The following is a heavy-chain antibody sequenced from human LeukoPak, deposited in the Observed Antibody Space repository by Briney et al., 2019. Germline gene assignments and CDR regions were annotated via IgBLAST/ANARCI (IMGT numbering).Heavy chain of an antibody. V-gene: IGHV4-59*01. CDR1: GGSISSYY. J-gene: IGHJ3*02. CDR3: ARGMGERYDILTGYYGPAAFDI. CDR2: IFYSGST. Sequence: SETLSLTCTVSGGSISSYYWSWIRQPPGKGLEWIGYIFYSGSTNYNPSLKSRVTISVDTFRNQFSLKLSSVTAADTAVYYCARGMGERYDILTGYYGPAAFDIWGQGTMVTVSS. D-gene: IGHD3-9*01.